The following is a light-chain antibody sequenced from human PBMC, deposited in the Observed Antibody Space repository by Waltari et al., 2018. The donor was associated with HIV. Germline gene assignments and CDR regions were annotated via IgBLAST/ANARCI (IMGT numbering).Light chain of an antibody. CDR1: QSVKTN. CDR3: HQYYHWPRT. J-gene: IGKJ1*01. V-gene: IGKV3D-15*01. Sequence: VMTQSPATLSVSPGERATLSCRASQSVKTNLAWYQQNPGPAPRLLIHGASTTASGVAARFSGSGSGTEFTLTISSLQSEDVAVYFCHQYYHWPRTFGQGTKV. CDR2: GAS.